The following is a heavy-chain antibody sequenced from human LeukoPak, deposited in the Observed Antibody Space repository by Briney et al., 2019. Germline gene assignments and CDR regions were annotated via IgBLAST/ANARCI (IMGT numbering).Heavy chain of an antibody. V-gene: IGHV3-74*01. D-gene: IGHD3-22*01. Sequence: GGSLRLSCAASGFTFSRYWMHWVRQAPGKGLVWVSRINGDGSTTSYADSVKGGFTISRDNAKNTLYLQMNSLRAEDTAVYYSATGNYYHSRGYYTFGRWGQGTLVTVSS. CDR3: ATGNYYHSRGYYTFGR. J-gene: IGHJ1*01. CDR2: INGDGSTT. CDR1: GFTFSRYW.